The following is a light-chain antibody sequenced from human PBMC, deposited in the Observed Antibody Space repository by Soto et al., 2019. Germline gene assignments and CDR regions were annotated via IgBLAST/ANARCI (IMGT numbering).Light chain of an antibody. CDR3: QQYARPPYA. CDR1: QRISNSY. V-gene: IGKV3-20*01. J-gene: IGKJ2*01. Sequence: EIVFTQSPGTLSLSPGERATLSCSASQRISNSYLAWYQQKPGQAPRLLLYDASSRATGIPDRVSGSGSGTDFTLTISRLEPEDFAVYYCQQYARPPYAFGQGTKVDI. CDR2: DAS.